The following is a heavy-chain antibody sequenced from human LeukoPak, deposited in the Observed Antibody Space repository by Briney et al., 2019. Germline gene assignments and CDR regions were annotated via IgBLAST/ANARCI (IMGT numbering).Heavy chain of an antibody. CDR2: IYYGGST. CDR3: AGILDDYRLYYYDRNAFDI. J-gene: IGHJ3*02. Sequence: SETLSLTCTVSGGSISSYYWSWIRQPPGKGLEWIGYIYYGGSTNYNPSLKSRVTISVDTSKNQFSLKLSSVTAADTAVYYCAGILDDYRLYYYDRNAFDIWGQGTLVTVSS. V-gene: IGHV4-59*01. D-gene: IGHD3-22*01. CDR1: GGSISSYY.